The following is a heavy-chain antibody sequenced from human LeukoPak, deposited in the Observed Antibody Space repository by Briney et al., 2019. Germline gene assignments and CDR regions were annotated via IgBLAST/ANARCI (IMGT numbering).Heavy chain of an antibody. CDR2: INPSGGST. CDR3: AGGGTVTTIDY. J-gene: IGHJ4*02. D-gene: IGHD4-17*01. V-gene: IGHV1-46*01. Sequence: ATVKVSCKASGYTFTSYYMHWVRQAPGQGLEWMGIINPSGGSTSYAQKFQGRVTMTRDTSTSTVYMELSSLRSEDTAVYYCAGGGTVTTIDYWGQGTLVTVSS. CDR1: GYTFTSYY.